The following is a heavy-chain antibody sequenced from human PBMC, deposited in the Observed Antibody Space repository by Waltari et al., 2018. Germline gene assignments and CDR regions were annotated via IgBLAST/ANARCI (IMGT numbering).Heavy chain of an antibody. J-gene: IGHJ4*02. D-gene: IGHD2-15*01. CDR1: GYTLTELS. CDR2: INPNSGGT. V-gene: IGHV1-2*06. CDR3: ARTPLGYCSGGSCYPFDY. Sequence: QVQLVQSGAEVKKPGASVKVSCKVSGYTLTELSMHWVRQAPGQGLEWMGRINPNSGGTNYAQKFQGRVTMTRDTSISTAYMELSRLRSDDTAMYYCARTPLGYCSGGSCYPFDYWGQGTLVTVSS.